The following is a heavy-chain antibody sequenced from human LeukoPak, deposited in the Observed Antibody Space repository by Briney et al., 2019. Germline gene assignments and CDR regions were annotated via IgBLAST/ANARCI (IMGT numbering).Heavy chain of an antibody. CDR1: GGSISSYY. CDR3: AGGAPFGDAFDI. V-gene: IGHV4-4*07. J-gene: IGHJ3*02. CDR2: IYTSGST. Sequence: SETLSLTCTVSGGSISSYYWSWIRQPAGKGLEWIGRIYTSGSTNYNPSLKSRVTMSEDTSKNQFSLKLSTVTAADTAVYYCAGGAPFGDAFDIWGQGTMVTVSS. D-gene: IGHD1-26*01.